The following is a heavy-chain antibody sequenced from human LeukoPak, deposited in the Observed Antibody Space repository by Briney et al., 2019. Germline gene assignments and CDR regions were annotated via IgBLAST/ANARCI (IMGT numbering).Heavy chain of an antibody. CDR2: TGGST. V-gene: IGHV3-20*04. CDR3: GRDRSYGSFDY. J-gene: IGHJ4*02. D-gene: IGHD5-18*01. CDR1: GFTFNNYG. Sequence: GGSLRLSCAASGFTFNNYGMNWVRQVPGKGLEWVSGTGGSTGYADSVKGRFTISRDNAKNSLYLQMNNLRAEDTALYYCGRDRSYGSFDYWGQGTLVTVSS.